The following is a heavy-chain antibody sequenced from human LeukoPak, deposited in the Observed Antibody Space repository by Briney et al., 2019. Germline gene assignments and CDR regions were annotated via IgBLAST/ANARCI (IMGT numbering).Heavy chain of an antibody. D-gene: IGHD5-12*01. Sequence: PGGSLRLSCAASGFTFSSYGMHWVRQAPGKGLEWVAFIRYDGINKYYADSVKGRFTIPRDNSKNTLYLQMNSLRAEDTAVYYCAKSPGGGYSGYDLDYWGQGTLVTVSS. CDR2: IRYDGINK. V-gene: IGHV3-30*02. CDR3: AKSPGGGYSGYDLDY. J-gene: IGHJ4*02. CDR1: GFTFSSYG.